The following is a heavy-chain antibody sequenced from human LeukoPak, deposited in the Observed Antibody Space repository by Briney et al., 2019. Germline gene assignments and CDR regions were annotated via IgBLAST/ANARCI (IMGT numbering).Heavy chain of an antibody. CDR2: ISSSSSTI. CDR3: AKDLLRVVPAAKGNWFDP. Sequence: GGSLRLSCAASGFTFSSYSMNWVRQAPGKGLEWVSYISSSSSTIYYADSVKGRFTISRDNSKNTLYLQMNSLRAEDTAVYYCAKDLLRVVPAAKGNWFDPWGQGTLVTVSS. D-gene: IGHD2-2*01. J-gene: IGHJ5*02. CDR1: GFTFSSYS. V-gene: IGHV3-48*01.